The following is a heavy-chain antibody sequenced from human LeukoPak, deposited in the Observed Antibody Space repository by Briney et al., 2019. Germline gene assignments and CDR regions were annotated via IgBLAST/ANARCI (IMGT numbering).Heavy chain of an antibody. V-gene: IGHV4-59*01. Sequence: SETLSLTCTVSGGSISSYYWTWIRQPPGKGLEWIWYIYDSGSTNYNPSLKSRVTISLDTSKNQFSLKLTSVTAADTAVYYCARDYYGSGQTAYYYYGMDVWGQGTTVTVSS. CDR1: GGSISSYY. CDR3: ARDYYGSGQTAYYYYGMDV. CDR2: IYDSGST. J-gene: IGHJ6*02. D-gene: IGHD3-10*01.